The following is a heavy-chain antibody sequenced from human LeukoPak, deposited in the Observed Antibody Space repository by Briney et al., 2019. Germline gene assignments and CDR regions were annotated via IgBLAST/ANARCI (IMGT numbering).Heavy chain of an antibody. CDR2: IYYSGST. CDR1: GGSISSSSYY. Sequence: PSETLSLTCTVSGGSISSSSYYWGWIRQPPGKGLEWIGSIYYSGSTYHNPSLKSRVTISVDTSKNQFSLKLSSVTAADTAVYYCARQGMFEDFDWFPSDYWGQGTLVTVSS. CDR3: ARQGMFEDFDWFPSDY. J-gene: IGHJ4*02. V-gene: IGHV4-39*01. D-gene: IGHD3-9*01.